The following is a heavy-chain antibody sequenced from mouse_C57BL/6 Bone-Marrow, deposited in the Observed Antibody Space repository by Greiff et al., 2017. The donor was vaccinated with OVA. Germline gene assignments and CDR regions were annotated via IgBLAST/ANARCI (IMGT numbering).Heavy chain of an antibody. CDR2: ILPGSGST. Sequence: QVQLKESGAELMKPGASVKLSCKATGYTFTGYWIEWVKQRPGHGLEWIGEILPGSGSTNYNEKFKGKATFTADTSSNTAYMQLSSLTTEYYAIYDYARDGSYDGSLAYWGQGTLVTVSA. CDR1: GYTFTGYW. CDR3: ARDGSYDGSLAY. D-gene: IGHD2-3*01. V-gene: IGHV1-9*01. J-gene: IGHJ3*01.